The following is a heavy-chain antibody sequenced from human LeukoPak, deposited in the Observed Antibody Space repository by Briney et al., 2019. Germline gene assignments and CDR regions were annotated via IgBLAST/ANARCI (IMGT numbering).Heavy chain of an antibody. CDR1: GFTFSSYW. V-gene: IGHV3-48*01. Sequence: PGGSLRLSCAASGFTFSSYWMSWVRQAPGKGLEWVSYISGSSGIIDYADSVRGRFTISRDNAKNSLYLQMNSLRAEDTAVYYCAKQGFGCWGQGTLVTVSS. J-gene: IGHJ4*02. D-gene: IGHD1/OR15-1a*01. CDR2: ISGSSGII. CDR3: AKQGFGC.